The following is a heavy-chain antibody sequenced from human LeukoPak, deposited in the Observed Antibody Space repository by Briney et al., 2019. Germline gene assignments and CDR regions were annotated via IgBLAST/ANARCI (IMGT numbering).Heavy chain of an antibody. D-gene: IGHD1-20*01. Sequence: PSETLSLTCTVSGGSISSSHYHWVWLRQPPGKGLEWIGTIYYTGSTYYNPSLESRVPQSVDPSKNLFSLKLSSVTAADTALYYCARLLLTGNAGRGYCDYWGQGTLVTVSS. V-gene: IGHV4-39*01. J-gene: IGHJ4*02. CDR1: GGSISSSHYH. CDR2: IYYTGST. CDR3: ARLLLTGNAGRGYCDY.